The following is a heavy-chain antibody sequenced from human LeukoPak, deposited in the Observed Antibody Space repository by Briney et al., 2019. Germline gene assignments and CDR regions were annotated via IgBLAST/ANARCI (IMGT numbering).Heavy chain of an antibody. D-gene: IGHD6-6*01. V-gene: IGHV1-2*06. CDR2: INPNSGGT. Sequence: GASVKVSCKASGYTFTGYYMHWVRQAPGQGLEWMGRINPNSGGTNYAQKFQGRVTMTRNTSISTAYMELSSLRSEDTAVYYCWQYSSSSGVDYWGQGTLVTVSS. J-gene: IGHJ4*02. CDR3: WQYSSSSGVDY. CDR1: GYTFTGYY.